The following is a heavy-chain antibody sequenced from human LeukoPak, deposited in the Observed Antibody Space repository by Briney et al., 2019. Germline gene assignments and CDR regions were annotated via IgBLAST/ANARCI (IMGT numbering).Heavy chain of an antibody. CDR2: INQDGSEK. CDR3: ARVRHLDF. CDR1: GFTFSSYW. Sequence: GGSLRLSCAASGFTFSSYWLSWVRQAPGKGLEWVANINQDGSEKYYVDSVKGRFTISRDNAKNSLYLQMDSLRAEDTAMYYCARVRHLDFWGQGTLVTVSS. V-gene: IGHV3-7*01. J-gene: IGHJ4*02.